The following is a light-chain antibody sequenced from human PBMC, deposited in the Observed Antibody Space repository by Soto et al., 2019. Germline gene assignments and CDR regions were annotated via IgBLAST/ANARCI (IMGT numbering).Light chain of an antibody. CDR2: TAS. CDR1: QGINRH. Sequence: DIQLTQSPSFLSASVGDRVTITCRASQGINRHLAWYQQKPGKAPNLLIYTASTLQSGVPSRFSGSGSETEFPLTISSLQPEDFATYYCQQLNTYPWFTFGPGTKVDIK. J-gene: IGKJ3*01. V-gene: IGKV1-9*01. CDR3: QQLNTYPWFT.